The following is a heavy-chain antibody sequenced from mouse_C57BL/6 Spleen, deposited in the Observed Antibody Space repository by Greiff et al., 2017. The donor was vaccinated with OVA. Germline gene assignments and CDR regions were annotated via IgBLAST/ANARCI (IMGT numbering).Heavy chain of an antibody. D-gene: IGHD1-1*01. J-gene: IGHJ3*01. V-gene: IGHV1-15*01. CDR3: TRDAVGAY. Sequence: VQLVESGAELVRPGASVTLSCKASGYTFTDYEMHWVKQTPVHGLEWIGAIDPETGGTAYNQKFKGKAILTADKSSSTAYMELRSLTSEDSAVYYCTRDAVGAYWGQGTLVTVSA. CDR1: GYTFTDYE. CDR2: IDPETGGT.